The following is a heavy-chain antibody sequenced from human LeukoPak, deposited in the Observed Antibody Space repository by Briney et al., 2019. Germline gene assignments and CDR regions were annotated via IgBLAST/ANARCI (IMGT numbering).Heavy chain of an antibody. Sequence: GGSLRLSCVASGFTFRNYEMNWVRQAPGKGLEWVSYISNSGNTIYYADSVKGRFTISRDNAKNSLYLQMNSLRAEDTAVYYCARGGHDPGIPFDIWGQGTMVTVSS. CDR3: ARGGHDPGIPFDI. V-gene: IGHV3-48*03. CDR2: ISNSGNTI. J-gene: IGHJ3*02. CDR1: GFTFRNYE. D-gene: IGHD1-1*01.